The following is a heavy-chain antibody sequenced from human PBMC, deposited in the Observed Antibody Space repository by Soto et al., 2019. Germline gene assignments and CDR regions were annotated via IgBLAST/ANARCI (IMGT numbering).Heavy chain of an antibody. Sequence: GGSLRLSCAASGFTFSSYAMHWVRQAPGKGLEWVAVISYDGSNKYYADSVKGRFTISRDNSKNTLYLQMNSLRAEDTAVYYCARDEGWLLISKLFDYWGQGTLVTVSS. CDR1: GFTFSSYA. CDR3: ARDEGWLLISKLFDY. CDR2: ISYDGSNK. J-gene: IGHJ4*02. D-gene: IGHD3-22*01. V-gene: IGHV3-30-3*01.